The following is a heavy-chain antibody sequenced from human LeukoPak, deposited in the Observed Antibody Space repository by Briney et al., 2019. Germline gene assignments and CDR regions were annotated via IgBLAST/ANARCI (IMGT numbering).Heavy chain of an antibody. CDR3: ARGGRSVVPAAMVDY. J-gene: IGHJ4*02. CDR1: GYTFTSYY. Sequence: ASVKVSCKASGYTFTSYYMHWVRQAPGQGLEWMGIINPSGGSTSYAQKFQGRVTMTRDTSTSTAYMELSRLRSEATAVYYCARGGRSVVPAAMVDYWGQGTLVTVSS. V-gene: IGHV1-46*03. CDR2: INPSGGST. D-gene: IGHD2-2*01.